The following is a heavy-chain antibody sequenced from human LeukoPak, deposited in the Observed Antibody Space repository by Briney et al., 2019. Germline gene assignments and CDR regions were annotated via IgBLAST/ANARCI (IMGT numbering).Heavy chain of an antibody. CDR1: GFTFDDYG. D-gene: IGHD3-22*01. CDR3: ARGKRNTMIVVVPTRAAFDI. Sequence: GGSLRLSCAASGFTFDDYGMSWVRQAPGKGLEWVSGINWNGGSTGYADSVEGRFTISRDNAKNSLYLQMNSLRAEDTAVYYCARGKRNTMIVVVPTRAAFDIWGQGTMVTVSS. CDR2: INWNGGST. V-gene: IGHV3-20*04. J-gene: IGHJ3*02.